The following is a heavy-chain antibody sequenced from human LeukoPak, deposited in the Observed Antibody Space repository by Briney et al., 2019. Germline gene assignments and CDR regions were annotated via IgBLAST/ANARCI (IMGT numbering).Heavy chain of an antibody. V-gene: IGHV3-30*18. CDR2: ISYDGNSK. Sequence: PGGSLRLSCAASGFTFSNYGMHWVRQSPGKGLEWVALISYDGNSKYYVDSVKGRFTISRDNSKHTLYLQMNSLRPEDTAVYYCAKDQEVAAAGTWGSIDYWGQGTLVTVSS. D-gene: IGHD6-13*01. J-gene: IGHJ4*02. CDR1: GFTFSNYG. CDR3: AKDQEVAAAGTWGSIDY.